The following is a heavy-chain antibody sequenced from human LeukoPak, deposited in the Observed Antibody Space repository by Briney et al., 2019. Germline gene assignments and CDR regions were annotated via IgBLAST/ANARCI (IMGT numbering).Heavy chain of an antibody. CDR1: GGSISSSSYY. CDR2: IYYSGST. CDR3: ARHLSGPRYYFDS. J-gene: IGHJ4*02. V-gene: IGHV4-39*07. D-gene: IGHD3-16*01. Sequence: SETLSLTCTVSGGSISSSSYYWGWIRQPPGKGLEWIGSIYYSGSTYYNPSLKSRVTISVDTSKNQFSLKLRSVAAADTAVYDCARHLSGPRYYFDSWGKGNLVPVSS.